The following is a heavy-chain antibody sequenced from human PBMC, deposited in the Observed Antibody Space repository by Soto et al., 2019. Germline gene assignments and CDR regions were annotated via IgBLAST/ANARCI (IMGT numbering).Heavy chain of an antibody. D-gene: IGHD2-21*02. CDR2: ITTTGDTT. CDR3: AKGGGGDHGY. V-gene: IGHV3-23*04. CDR1: GFIFTTSD. Sequence: QLVESEGGLVQPGGSLRLSCEASGFIFTTSDMSWVRQAPGKGLEWVSSITTTGDTTHYADSVRGRFTISRDNARNTVYLEMNSLRVDDTAVYYRAKGGGGDHGYWGQETLVAVSS. J-gene: IGHJ4*02.